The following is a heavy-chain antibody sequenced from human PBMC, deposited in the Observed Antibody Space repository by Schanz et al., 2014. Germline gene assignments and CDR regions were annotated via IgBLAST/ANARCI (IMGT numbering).Heavy chain of an antibody. V-gene: IGHV3-23*04. CDR2: ISSSGST. Sequence: EVQLVESGGGLVQPGGSLRLSCAASGFTFSDYYMSWIRQAPGKGLEWVSGISSSGSTYYADSVKGRFTISRDNSKNTLYLQMNSLRAEDTAVYYCAKDIAPLAARPGYGMDVWGQGTTVTVSS. J-gene: IGHJ6*02. CDR3: AKDIAPLAARPGYGMDV. D-gene: IGHD6-13*01. CDR1: GFTFSDYY.